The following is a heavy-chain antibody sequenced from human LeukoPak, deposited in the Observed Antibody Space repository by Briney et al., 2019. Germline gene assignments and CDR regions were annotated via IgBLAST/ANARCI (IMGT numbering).Heavy chain of an antibody. J-gene: IGHJ2*01. Sequence: GGSLRLPCAASGFIFSNYEMNWVRQTPGKGLEWVGRIRSKANSYATAYAASVKGRFTVSRDDSKNTAYLQMNSLKTEDTAVYYCSSSLWFGELLKAFDLWGRGTLVTVSS. CDR3: SSSLWFGELLKAFDL. D-gene: IGHD3-10*01. V-gene: IGHV3-73*01. CDR2: IRSKANSYAT. CDR1: GFIFSNYE.